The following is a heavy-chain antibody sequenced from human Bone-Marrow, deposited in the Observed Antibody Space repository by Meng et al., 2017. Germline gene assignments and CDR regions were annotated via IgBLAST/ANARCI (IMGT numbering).Heavy chain of an antibody. D-gene: IGHD1-1*01. V-gene: IGHV1-2*06. CDR1: GYTFTGYY. CDR2: INPNSGGT. CDR3: ANWNDGLLNY. Sequence: QVQLVQSGAEVKKPGASVKVSCKASGYTFTGYYMHWVRQAPGQGLEWMGRINPNSGGTNYAQKFQGRVTMTRDTSANTAYMELSSLTSEDTAVYYCANWNDGLLNYWGQGTLVTVSS. J-gene: IGHJ4*02.